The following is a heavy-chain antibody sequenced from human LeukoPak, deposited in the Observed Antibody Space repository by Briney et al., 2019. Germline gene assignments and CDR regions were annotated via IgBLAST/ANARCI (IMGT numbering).Heavy chain of an antibody. CDR3: ARRYSSGYPDY. CDR1: GFTVSRNY. D-gene: IGHD3-22*01. J-gene: IGHJ4*02. V-gene: IGHV3-66*02. CDR2: IYSGGST. Sequence: GGSLRLSCAASGFTVSRNYMSWVRQAPGKGLEWVSVIYSGGSTYYADSVKGRFTISRDNSKNTLYLQMNSLRAEDTAVYYCARRYSSGYPDYWGQGTLVTVSS.